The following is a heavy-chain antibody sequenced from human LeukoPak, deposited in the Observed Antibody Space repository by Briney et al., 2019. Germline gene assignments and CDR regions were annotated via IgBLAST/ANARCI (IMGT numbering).Heavy chain of an antibody. D-gene: IGHD3-22*01. J-gene: IGHJ3*02. CDR3: ARDYYDSSGPHDAFDI. Sequence: GGSLRLSCAASGFTFDDYGMSWVRQAPGKGLEWVAGINWNGGSTVYADSVKGRFTISRDNAKNSLYLQMNSLRAEDTALYYCARDYYDSSGPHDAFDIWGQGTMVTVSS. V-gene: IGHV3-20*04. CDR1: GFTFDDYG. CDR2: INWNGGST.